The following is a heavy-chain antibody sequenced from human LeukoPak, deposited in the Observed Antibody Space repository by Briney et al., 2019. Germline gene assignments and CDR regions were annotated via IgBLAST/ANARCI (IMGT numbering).Heavy chain of an antibody. CDR2: IKQDGSEK. CDR1: GFTFSSYW. CDR3: ARAGSFVFRGSYFDY. V-gene: IGHV3-7*01. D-gene: IGHD3-10*01. J-gene: IGHJ4*02. Sequence: SGGSLRLSCAASGFTFSSYWTSWVRQAPGKGLEWVANIKQDGSEKYYVDSVKGRFTISRDNAKNSLYLQMNSLRAEDTAVYYCARAGSFVFRGSYFDYWGQGTLVTVSS.